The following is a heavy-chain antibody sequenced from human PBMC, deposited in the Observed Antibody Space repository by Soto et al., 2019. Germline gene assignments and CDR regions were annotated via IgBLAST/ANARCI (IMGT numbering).Heavy chain of an antibody. CDR3: ARAGYDTILTAHLYGMDL. J-gene: IGHJ6*02. Sequence: ASVKVSCKASGYTFTNHGVTWVRQAPGQGLEWMGWISAHTGKTNYAQKFQARVTMTTDTSTSTAYMELRSLTSGDTGVYYCARAGYDTILTAHLYGMDLWGQGTTVTVSS. D-gene: IGHD3-9*01. CDR1: GYTFTNHG. V-gene: IGHV1-18*01. CDR2: ISAHTGKT.